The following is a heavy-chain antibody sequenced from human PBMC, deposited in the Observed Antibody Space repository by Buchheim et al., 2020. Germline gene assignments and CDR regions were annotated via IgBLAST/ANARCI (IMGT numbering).Heavy chain of an antibody. D-gene: IGHD6-13*01. V-gene: IGHV1-46*01. J-gene: IGHJ6*02. CDR1: LSPLTRSC. CDR3: ARAPAAAGTYYYGMDV. CDR2: INPSGGST. Sequence: QVQRVHSFSELNNPFASVPLSFTSSLSPLTRSCLHCVRQAPGQGLEWMGIINPSGGSTSYAQKFQGRVTMTRDPSTSNVYMELSSLRSEDTAVYYCARAPAAAGTYYYGMDVWGQGTT.